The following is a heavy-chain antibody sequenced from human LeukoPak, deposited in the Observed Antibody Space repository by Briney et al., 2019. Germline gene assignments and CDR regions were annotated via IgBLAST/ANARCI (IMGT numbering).Heavy chain of an antibody. J-gene: IGHJ5*02. CDR1: GYTFTGYY. D-gene: IGHD1-14*01. CDR2: INPNSGGT. CDR3: ARDLGYPSPEKLINWFDP. V-gene: IGHV1-2*02. Sequence: ASVKVSCKASGYTFTGYYMHWVRQAPGQGLEWMGWINPNSGGTNYAQKFQGRVTMTRDTSISTAYMELSRLRSDDTAVHYCARDLGYPSPEKLINWFDPWGQGTLVTVSS.